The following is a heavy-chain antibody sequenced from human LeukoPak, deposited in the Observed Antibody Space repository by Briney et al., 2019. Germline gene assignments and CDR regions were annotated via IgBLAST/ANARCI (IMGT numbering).Heavy chain of an antibody. D-gene: IGHD3-3*01. Sequence: PSETLSLTCAVSGSSISSGNWWSWVRQPPGKGLEWIGEIYHSGSTNYNPSLKSRVTMSVDKPKNQFSLKLSSVTAADTAVYYCAKTSGYHNYFDYWGQGTLVTVSS. CDR2: IYHSGST. V-gene: IGHV4-4*02. CDR1: GSSISSGNW. J-gene: IGHJ4*02. CDR3: AKTSGYHNYFDY.